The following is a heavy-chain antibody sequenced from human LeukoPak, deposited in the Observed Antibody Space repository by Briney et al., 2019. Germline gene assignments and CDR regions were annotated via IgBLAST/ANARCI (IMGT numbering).Heavy chain of an antibody. D-gene: IGHD6-19*01. CDR3: ASGRLFPDY. V-gene: IGHV4-59*01. Sequence: SETLSLTCTVSGGSISSYYWSWIRQPPGKGLEWIGYIYYSGSTNYNPSLKSRVTISVDTSKNQFSLKLSSVTAADTAVYYCASGRLFPDYWGQGTLVTVSS. CDR1: GGSISSYY. CDR2: IYYSGST. J-gene: IGHJ4*02.